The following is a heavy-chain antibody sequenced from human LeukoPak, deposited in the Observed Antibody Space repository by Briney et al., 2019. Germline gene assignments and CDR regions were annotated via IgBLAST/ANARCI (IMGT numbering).Heavy chain of an antibody. V-gene: IGHV4-4*07. D-gene: IGHD3-10*01. CDR3: ARDPSYGSGRNWFDP. CDR2: IYTSGST. Sequence: PSETLSLTCTVSGGSISSYYWSWIRQPAGEGLEWIGRIYTSGSTNYNPSLKSRVTMSVDTSKNQFSLKLSSVTAADTAVYYCARDPSYGSGRNWFDPWGQGTLVTVSS. J-gene: IGHJ5*02. CDR1: GGSISSYY.